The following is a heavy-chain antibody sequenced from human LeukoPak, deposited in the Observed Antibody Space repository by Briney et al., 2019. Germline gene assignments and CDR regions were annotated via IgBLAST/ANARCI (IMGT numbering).Heavy chain of an antibody. J-gene: IGHJ4*02. CDR3: ARSITIFGVVGSAGGY. Sequence: ASVKVSCKASGYTFTSYGISWVRQAPGQGLEWMGWISAYNGNTNYARKLQGRVTMTTDTSTSTAYMELRSLRSDVTAVYYCARSITIFGVVGSAGGYWGQGTLVTVSS. D-gene: IGHD3-3*01. CDR1: GYTFTSYG. CDR2: ISAYNGNT. V-gene: IGHV1-18*01.